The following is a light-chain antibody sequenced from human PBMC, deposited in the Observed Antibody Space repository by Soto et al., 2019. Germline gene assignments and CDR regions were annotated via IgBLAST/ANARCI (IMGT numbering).Light chain of an antibody. Sequence: DIQMTQSPSTLSASVGERVTVTCRASQSIGNWLAWYQQKPGKAPKLLIHKASNLKSGVPSRFSGSGSGTEFSLTVSSLQPDDFATYYCQQYSTYSGTFGQGTKVDI. CDR2: KAS. CDR3: QQYSTYSGT. V-gene: IGKV1-5*03. CDR1: QSIGNW. J-gene: IGKJ1*01.